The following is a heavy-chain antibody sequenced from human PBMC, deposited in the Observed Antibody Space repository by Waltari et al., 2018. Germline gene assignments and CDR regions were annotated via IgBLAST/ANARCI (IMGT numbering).Heavy chain of an antibody. CDR2: IYSGGST. V-gene: IGHV3-53*01. J-gene: IGHJ4*02. CDR3: ARGYSSGRGYFDY. Sequence: EVQLVESGGGLIQPGVSLSLSCAASGFTVSSNYMSWVRQAPGKGLEWVSVIYSGGSTYYADSVKGRFTISRDNSKNTLYLQMNSLRAEDTAVYYCARGYSSGRGYFDYWGQGTLVTVSS. D-gene: IGHD6-19*01. CDR1: GFTVSSNY.